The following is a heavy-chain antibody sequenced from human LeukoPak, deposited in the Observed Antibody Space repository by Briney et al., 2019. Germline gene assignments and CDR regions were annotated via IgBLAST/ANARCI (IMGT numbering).Heavy chain of an antibody. CDR1: GFTFSSYA. CDR2: ISYDGSNK. Sequence: GRYLRLSCAASGFTFSSYAMHWVRKAPGKGLEWVAVISYDGSNKYYADSVKGRFTISRDNSKNTLYLQMNSLRAEDTAVYYSARGTHIVVVTGGFDYWGQGTLVTVSS. V-gene: IGHV3-30*04. J-gene: IGHJ4*02. CDR3: ARGTHIVVVTGGFDY. D-gene: IGHD2-21*02.